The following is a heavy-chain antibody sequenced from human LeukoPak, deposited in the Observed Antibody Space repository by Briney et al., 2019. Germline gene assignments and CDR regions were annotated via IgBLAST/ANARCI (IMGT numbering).Heavy chain of an antibody. CDR1: GYTFTSYD. CDR2: MNPNSANT. Sequence: ASVKVSCKASGYTFTSYDINWVRQATGQGLEWMGWMNPNSANTGYAQKFQGRVTMTRNTSTSTAYMELSSLRSEDTAVYYCARECSSTSCYGDYYYYYMDVWDKGTTVTVSS. V-gene: IGHV1-8*01. CDR3: ARECSSTSCYGDYYYYYMDV. J-gene: IGHJ6*03. D-gene: IGHD2-2*01.